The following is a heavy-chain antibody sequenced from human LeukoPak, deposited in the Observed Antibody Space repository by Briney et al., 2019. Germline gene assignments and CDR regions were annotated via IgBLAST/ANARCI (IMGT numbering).Heavy chain of an antibody. CDR2: IYYSGST. CDR1: GGSISSSSYY. D-gene: IGHD1-26*01. Sequence: SETLSLTCTVSGGSISSSSYYSGWIRQPPGKGLEWIGSIYYSGSTYYNPSLKSRVTISVDTSKNQFSLKLSSVTAADTAVYYCARLVVGGWFDPWGQGTLVTVSS. CDR3: ARLVVGGWFDP. J-gene: IGHJ5*02. V-gene: IGHV4-39*01.